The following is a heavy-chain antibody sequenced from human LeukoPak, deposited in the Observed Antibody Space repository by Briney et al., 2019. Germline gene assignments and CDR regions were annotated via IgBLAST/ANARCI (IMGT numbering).Heavy chain of an antibody. CDR2: IKQDGSEK. Sequence: PGGSLRLSCAASEFTFSNYWMTWVRQAPGKGLEWVANIKQDGSEKYYVDSVKGRFTISRDKAKNSLYLQMNSLRAEDAAVYYCARQGSSSWYPGYYYYGMDVWGQGTTVTVSS. D-gene: IGHD6-13*01. CDR1: EFTFSNYW. CDR3: ARQGSSSWYPGYYYYGMDV. J-gene: IGHJ6*02. V-gene: IGHV3-7*01.